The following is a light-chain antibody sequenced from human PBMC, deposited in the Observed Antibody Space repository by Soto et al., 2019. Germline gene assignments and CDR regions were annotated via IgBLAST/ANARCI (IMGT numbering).Light chain of an antibody. J-gene: IGLJ1*01. CDR1: SSDVGGYNY. Sequence: QSALTQPASVSGSPGQSITISCTGASSDVGGYNYVSRYQQHPGKAPKLIIYDVSNRPSGVSDRFSGSKSGNTASLTISGLQTEDEADYFCSSCATSSTLHVFGTGTKVTVL. V-gene: IGLV2-14*03. CDR3: SSCATSSTLHV. CDR2: DVS.